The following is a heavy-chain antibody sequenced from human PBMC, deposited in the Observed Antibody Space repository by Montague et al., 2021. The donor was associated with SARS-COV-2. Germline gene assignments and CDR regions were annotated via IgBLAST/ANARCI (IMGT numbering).Heavy chain of an antibody. J-gene: IGHJ6*02. CDR3: ARFAYRLLVIASYYGMDV. CDR1: GGSFSGYY. V-gene: IGHV4-34*01. D-gene: IGHD2-2*01. CDR2: ISHSGGT. Sequence: SETLSLTCAVYGGSFSGYYWSWIRQPPGKGLEWIGEISHSGGTNYNPSPKSRVTISIDTSKNQFSLKLSSVTAADTAVYYCARFAYRLLVIASYYGMDVWGQGTTVTVSS.